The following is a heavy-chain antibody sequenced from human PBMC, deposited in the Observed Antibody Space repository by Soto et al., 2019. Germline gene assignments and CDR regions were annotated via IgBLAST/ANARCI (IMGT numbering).Heavy chain of an antibody. D-gene: IGHD3-22*01. CDR1: GTSVASNSAA. Sequence: TLCNTCAFSGTSVASNSAAWNWIRQSQSRGLEWLGMTYYRSKWYNDYAVTVKSRITINPDTSKNQFSLQLDSVTPEVTAVYYCAKEGALGSGYFSGDSFDIWGQGTMVTVSS. CDR3: AKEGALGSGYFSGDSFDI. J-gene: IGHJ3*02. V-gene: IGHV6-1*01. CDR2: TYYRSKWYN.